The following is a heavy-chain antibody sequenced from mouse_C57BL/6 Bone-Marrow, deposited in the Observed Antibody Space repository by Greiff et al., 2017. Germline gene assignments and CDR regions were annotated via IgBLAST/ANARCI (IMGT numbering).Heavy chain of an antibody. J-gene: IGHJ4*01. CDR1: GFTFSDFY. CDR2: SRNKANDYTT. CDR3: ARDAPYYAMDY. V-gene: IGHV7-1*01. Sequence: DVMLVESGGGLVQSGRSLRLSCATSGFTFSDFYMEWVRQAPGKGLEWIAASRNKANDYTTEYSASVKGRFIVSRDTSQSILYLQMNALRAEDTAIYYCARDAPYYAMDYWGQGTSVTVSS.